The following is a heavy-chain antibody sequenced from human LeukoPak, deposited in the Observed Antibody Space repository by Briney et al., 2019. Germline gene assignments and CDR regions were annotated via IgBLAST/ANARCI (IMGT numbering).Heavy chain of an antibody. J-gene: IGHJ3*02. CDR3: VRHPARGTAGYAFDI. CDR1: GGSISPYY. CDR2: IYYSGNT. V-gene: IGHV4-59*08. D-gene: IGHD6-19*01. Sequence: SETLSLTCTVSGGSISPYYWSWIRQSPGKGLEWIAYIYYSGNTNYNPSLKSRVTISVDTSKNQFSLNLTSVTAADTAMYYCVRHPARGTAGYAFDIWGQGTMVTVSS.